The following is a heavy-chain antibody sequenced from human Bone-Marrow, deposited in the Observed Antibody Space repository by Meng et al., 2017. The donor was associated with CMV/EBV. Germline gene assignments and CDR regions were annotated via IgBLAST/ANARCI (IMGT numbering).Heavy chain of an antibody. V-gene: IGHV1-69*10. Sequence: SVKVSCKASGGTFSSYTISWVRQAPGQGLEWMGGIIPILGIANYAQKFQGRVTIIADKSTSTAYMELSSLRSEDTAVYYCARVTNGYNSIPVDYWGQGTRVTVSS. D-gene: IGHD5-24*01. CDR2: IIPILGIA. CDR1: GGTFSSYT. CDR3: ARVTNGYNSIPVDY. J-gene: IGHJ4*02.